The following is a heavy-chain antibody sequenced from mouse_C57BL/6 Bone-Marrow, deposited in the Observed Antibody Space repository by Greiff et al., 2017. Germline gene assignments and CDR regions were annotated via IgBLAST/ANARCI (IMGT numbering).Heavy chain of an antibody. Sequence: EVPLQQSGPELVKPGASVKISCKASGYTFTDYYMNWVKQSHGKSLEWIGDINPNNGGTSYNQKFKGKATLTVDKSSSTAYMELRSLTAEDSAVKYCAREGWDYDGFSYWGQGTRVTVSA. D-gene: IGHD2-4*01. CDR1: GYTFTDYY. CDR3: AREGWDYDGFSY. V-gene: IGHV1-26*01. J-gene: IGHJ3*01. CDR2: INPNNGGT.